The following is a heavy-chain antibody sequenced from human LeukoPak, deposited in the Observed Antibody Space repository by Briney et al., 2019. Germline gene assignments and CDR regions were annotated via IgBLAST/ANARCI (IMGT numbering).Heavy chain of an antibody. J-gene: IGHJ3*02. CDR2: INHSGST. CDR1: GGSFSGYY. Sequence: SETLSLTCAVYGGSFSGYYWSWIRQPPGKGLEWIGEINHSGSTNYNPSLKSRVTISVDTSKNQFSLKLSSVTAADTAVYYCARGHSSGWYRGAFDIWGQGTMVTVSS. CDR3: ARGHSSGWYRGAFDI. D-gene: IGHD6-19*01. V-gene: IGHV4-34*01.